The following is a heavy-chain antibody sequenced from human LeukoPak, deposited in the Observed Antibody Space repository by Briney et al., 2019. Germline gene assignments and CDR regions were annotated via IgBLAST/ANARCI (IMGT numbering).Heavy chain of an antibody. J-gene: IGHJ4*02. V-gene: IGHV3-23*01. Sequence: GGSLRLSCAASGFIFSDFDMSWVRQAPGKGLEWVSAISHSGRSTYYADSVKGRFTISRDNSRNTLYLEMNSLRADDTAVYYCAKAVAVALDYWGQGTLVTVSS. CDR3: AKAVAVALDY. D-gene: IGHD6-19*01. CDR1: GFIFSDFD. CDR2: ISHSGRST.